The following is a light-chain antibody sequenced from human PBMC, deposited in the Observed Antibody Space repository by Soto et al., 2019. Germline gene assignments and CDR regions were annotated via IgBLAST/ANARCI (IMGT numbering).Light chain of an antibody. Sequence: EIMLTQSPDTLSLSPVERATLSCRASQTVSSNYLAWCQQRPGQARRLIIYGASTRAAGIPDRFSGSGSGTDFTLTITRLEPEDSAVYFCQQYTGPPTTFGQGTRLEIK. V-gene: IGKV3-20*01. J-gene: IGKJ5*01. CDR1: QTVSSNY. CDR2: GAS. CDR3: QQYTGPPTT.